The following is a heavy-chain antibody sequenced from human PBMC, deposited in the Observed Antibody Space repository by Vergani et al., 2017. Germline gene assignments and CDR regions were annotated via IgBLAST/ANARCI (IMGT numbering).Heavy chain of an antibody. CDR2: IRYDGSNK. J-gene: IGHJ4*02. V-gene: IGHV3-30*02. D-gene: IGHD6-19*01. CDR3: ARGIAVAAKVDY. CDR1: GFTFSSYG. Sequence: QVQLVESGGGVVQPGGSLRLSCAASGFTFSSYGMHWVRQAPGKGLEWVAFIRYDGSNKYYADSVKGRFTISRDNSKNTLYLQMNSLRAEDTAVYYCARGIAVAAKVDYWGQGTLVTVSS.